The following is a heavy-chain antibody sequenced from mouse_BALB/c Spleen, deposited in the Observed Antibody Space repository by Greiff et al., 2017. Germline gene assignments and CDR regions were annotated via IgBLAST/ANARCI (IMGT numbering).Heavy chain of an antibody. CDR1: GFSLTGYG. Sequence: VQRVESGPGLVAPSQSLSITCTVSGFSLTGYGVNWVRQPPGKGLEWLGMIWGDGSTDYNSALKSRLSISKDNSKSQVFLKLNSLQTDDTATYYCAKPMITTYAMDYWGQGTSVTVSS. V-gene: IGHV2-6-7*01. CDR2: IWGDGST. J-gene: IGHJ4*01. D-gene: IGHD2-4*01. CDR3: AKPMITTYAMDY.